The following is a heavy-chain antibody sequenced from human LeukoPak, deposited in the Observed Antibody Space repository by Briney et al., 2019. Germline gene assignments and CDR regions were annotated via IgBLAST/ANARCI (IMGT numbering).Heavy chain of an antibody. CDR3: ARDGGTAGYSSGSDY. D-gene: IGHD5-18*01. V-gene: IGHV1-2*02. CDR1: GYTFTGYY. CDR2: INPNSGGT. Sequence: GASVKVSCKASGYTFTGYYMHWVRQAPGHGLEWMGWINPNSGGTNYAQKFQGRVTMTRDTSISTAYMELSRLRSDDTAVYYCARDGGTAGYSSGSDYWGQGTLVTVSS. J-gene: IGHJ4*02.